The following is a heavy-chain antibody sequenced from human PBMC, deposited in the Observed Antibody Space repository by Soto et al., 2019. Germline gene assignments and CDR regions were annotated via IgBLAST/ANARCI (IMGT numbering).Heavy chain of an antibody. D-gene: IGHD2-15*01. Sequence: SETLSLTCTVSGGSISSSVYYWGWIRQHPGKGLEWIGYIYYSGTTYYNPSLKSRVTISVDTSKNQFSLKLNSVTAADTAVYYCARACSGGSCYLVFDYWGQGTLVTVSS. J-gene: IGHJ4*02. CDR1: GGSISSSVYY. CDR2: IYYSGTT. V-gene: IGHV4-31*03. CDR3: ARACSGGSCYLVFDY.